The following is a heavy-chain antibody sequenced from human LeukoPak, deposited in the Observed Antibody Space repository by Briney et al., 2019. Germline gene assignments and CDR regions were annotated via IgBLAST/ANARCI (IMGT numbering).Heavy chain of an antibody. D-gene: IGHD6-19*01. J-gene: IGHJ3*02. CDR1: GGSISSYY. CDR3: ASGIAVAAPEAFDI. CDR2: IYYSGST. Sequence: PAETLSLTCTVSGGSISSYYWSWIRQPPGKGLEWIGYIYYSGSTNYNPSLKSRVTISVDTSKNQFSLKLSSVTAADTAVYYCASGIAVAAPEAFDIWGQGTMVTVSS. V-gene: IGHV4-59*12.